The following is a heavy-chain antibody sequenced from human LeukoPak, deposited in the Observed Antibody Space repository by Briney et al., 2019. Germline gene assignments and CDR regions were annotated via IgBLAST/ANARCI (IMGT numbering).Heavy chain of an antibody. D-gene: IGHD2-2*01. CDR2: IYYSGST. V-gene: IGHV4-59*01. Sequence: PSETLSLTCTVSGGSLSSYYWSWIRQPPGKGLEWIGYIYYSGSTSYNPSLKSRVTISVDTSKNQFSLKLSSVTAADTALYYCARVLRGSSCYDYWGQGTLVTVSS. CDR1: GGSLSSYY. J-gene: IGHJ4*02. CDR3: ARVLRGSSCYDY.